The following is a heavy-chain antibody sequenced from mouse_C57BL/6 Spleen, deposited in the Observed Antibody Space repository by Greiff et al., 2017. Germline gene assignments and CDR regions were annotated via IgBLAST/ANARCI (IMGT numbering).Heavy chain of an antibody. D-gene: IGHD1-1*01. Sequence: EVQLQESGPGMVKPSQSLSLTCTVTGYSITSGYDWHWIRHFPGNKLEWMGYISYSGSTNYNPSLKSRISITHDTSKNHLFLKLNSVTTEDTATYYCARDSSYAMDYWGQGTSVTVSA. CDR2: ISYSGST. CDR1: GYSITSGYD. CDR3: ARDSSYAMDY. J-gene: IGHJ4*01. V-gene: IGHV3-1*01.